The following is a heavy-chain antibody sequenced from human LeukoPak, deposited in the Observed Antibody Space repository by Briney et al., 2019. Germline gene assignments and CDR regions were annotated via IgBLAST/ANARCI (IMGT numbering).Heavy chain of an antibody. CDR2: IYYSGGT. Sequence: KASETLSLTCTVSGGSISSYYWSWIRQPPGKGLEWIGYIYYSGGTNYNPSLKRRVTISVDTSKNQFSLKLRSVTAADTAVYYCARDPSGSFFNWFDPWGQGTLVTVSS. CDR3: ARDPSGSFFNWFDP. J-gene: IGHJ5*02. D-gene: IGHD1-26*01. V-gene: IGHV4-59*01. CDR1: GGSISSYY.